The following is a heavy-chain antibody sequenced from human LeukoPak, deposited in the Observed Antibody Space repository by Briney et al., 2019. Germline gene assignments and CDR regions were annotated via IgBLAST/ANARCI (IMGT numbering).Heavy chain of an antibody. CDR1: GFTFSSYA. V-gene: IGHV3-23*01. CDR2: ISGSGGST. D-gene: IGHD5-18*01. J-gene: IGHJ4*02. CDR3: ATYRQVLLPFES. Sequence: GGSLRLSCAASGFTFSSYAMSWVRQAPGKGLEWVSAISGSGGSTYYADSVKGRFTISRDNSKSILSLQMNSLRAEDTAIYYCATYRQVLLPFESWGQGTLVTVSS.